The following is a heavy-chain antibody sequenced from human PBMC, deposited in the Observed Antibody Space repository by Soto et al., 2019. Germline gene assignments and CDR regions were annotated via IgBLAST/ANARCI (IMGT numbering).Heavy chain of an antibody. CDR3: ARRLGSGWWGDDASDI. Sequence: QVQLQESGPGLVKPSETLSLTCTVSGGSISSYYWSWIRQPPGKGLEWIGYIYYSGSTNYNPSLKSRVTISVDTSKNQFSLKLSSVTAADTAVYYCARRLGSGWWGDDASDIWGQGTMVTVSS. CDR2: IYYSGST. D-gene: IGHD6-19*01. J-gene: IGHJ3*02. CDR1: GGSISSYY. V-gene: IGHV4-59*01.